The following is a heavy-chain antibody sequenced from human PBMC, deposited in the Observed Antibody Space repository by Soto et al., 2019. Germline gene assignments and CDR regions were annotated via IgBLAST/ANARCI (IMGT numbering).Heavy chain of an antibody. CDR2: INAGNGNT. D-gene: IGHD5-12*01. Sequence: ASVKVSCKASGYTFTSYAMHWVRQAPGQRLEWMGWINAGNGNTKYSQKFQGRVTITRDTSASTAYMELSSLRSEDTAVYYCARDPLYDYGGVDYWGQGTPVTVSS. CDR1: GYTFTSYA. CDR3: ARDPLYDYGGVDY. V-gene: IGHV1-3*01. J-gene: IGHJ4*02.